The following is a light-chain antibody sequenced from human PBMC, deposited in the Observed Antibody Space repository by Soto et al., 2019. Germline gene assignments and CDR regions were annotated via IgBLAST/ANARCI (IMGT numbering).Light chain of an antibody. CDR2: EVS. CDR1: SGDVGRYNY. Sequence: QSVLTQPASVSGSPGQSITISCTGTSGDVGRYNYVSWYQHHPGKAPKLMIYEVSNRPSGVSSRFSGSKSGNTASLTISGLQAEDEADYYCSSFTSSSTLYVFGTGTKLTVL. V-gene: IGLV2-14*01. CDR3: SSFTSSSTLYV. J-gene: IGLJ1*01.